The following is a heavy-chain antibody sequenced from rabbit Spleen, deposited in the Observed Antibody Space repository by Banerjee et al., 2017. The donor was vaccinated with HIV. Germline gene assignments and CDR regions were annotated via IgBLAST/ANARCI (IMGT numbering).Heavy chain of an antibody. CDR2: IDSGSSAST. V-gene: IGHV1S40*01. J-gene: IGHJ6*01. CDR3: ARDTGSSFSTYGMDL. CDR1: GVSFSLSSY. D-gene: IGHD8-1*01. Sequence: QSLEESGGDLVKPGASLTLTCTASGVSFSLSSYMCWVRQAPGKGLEWIACIDSGSSASTYSAVWAKGRFTISKTSSTTVTLQMTSLTVADTATYFCARDTGSSFSTYGMDLWGPGTLVTVS.